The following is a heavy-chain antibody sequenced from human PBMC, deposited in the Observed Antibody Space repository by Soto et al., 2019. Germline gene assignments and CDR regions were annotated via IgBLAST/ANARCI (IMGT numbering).Heavy chain of an antibody. CDR1: GYTFTSYG. CDR2: ISAYNGNT. D-gene: IGHD3-9*01. CDR3: ARSTNYDILTGYYFDDAFDI. V-gene: IGHV1-18*01. J-gene: IGHJ3*02. Sequence: QVQLVQSGAEVKKPGASVKVSCKASGYTFTSYGISWVRQAPGQGLEWLGWISAYNGNTNYAQKLQGRVTMTTDTSTSTAYMELRSLRSDDTAAYYCARSTNYDILTGYYFDDAFDIWGQGTMVTVSS.